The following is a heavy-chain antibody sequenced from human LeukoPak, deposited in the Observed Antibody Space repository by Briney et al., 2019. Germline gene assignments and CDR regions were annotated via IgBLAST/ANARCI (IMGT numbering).Heavy chain of an antibody. D-gene: IGHD6-13*01. CDR3: ARVYSSSWYGFDAFDI. CDR2: INPNSGGT. Sequence: ASVTVSCKASGYTFTGYYTHWVRQAPGQGLEWMGWINPNSGGTNYAQKFQGRVTMTRDTSISTAYMELSRLRSDDTAVYYCARVYSSSWYGFDAFDIWGQGTMVTVSS. J-gene: IGHJ3*02. V-gene: IGHV1-2*02. CDR1: GYTFTGYY.